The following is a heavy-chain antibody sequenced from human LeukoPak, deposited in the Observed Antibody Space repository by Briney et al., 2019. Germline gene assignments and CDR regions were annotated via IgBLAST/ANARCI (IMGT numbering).Heavy chain of an antibody. J-gene: IGHJ6*02. CDR2: IGTAGDT. CDR3: ARVDYYYGVDV. V-gene: IGHV3-13*01. CDR1: GLTFSSHW. Sequence: GGSLRLSCAASGLTFSSHWMHWVRQATGKGLEWVSAIGTAGDTYYPGSVKGRFTISRENAKNSLYLQMNSLRAGDTAVYYCARVDYYYGVDVWGQGTTVTVSS.